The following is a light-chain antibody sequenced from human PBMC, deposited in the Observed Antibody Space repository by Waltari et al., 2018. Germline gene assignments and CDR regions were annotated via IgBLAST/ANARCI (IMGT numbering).Light chain of an antibody. CDR1: SSDGDGYNY. CDR3: SSYTSSSTYVV. V-gene: IGLV2-14*03. CDR2: DVS. Sequence: QSALTQPASVSGSPGQSITISCTGTSSDGDGYNYVSWYQQHPGKAPKLMIYDVSNRPSGVSNRFSGSKSGNTASLTISGLQAEDEADYYCSSYTSSSTYVVFGGGTKLTVL. J-gene: IGLJ2*01.